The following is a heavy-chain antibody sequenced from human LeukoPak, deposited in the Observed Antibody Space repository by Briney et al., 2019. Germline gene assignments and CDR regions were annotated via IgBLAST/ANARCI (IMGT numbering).Heavy chain of an antibody. CDR3: ARILTTFDS. D-gene: IGHD4-11*01. CDR1: RGSISSSSYY. Sequence: SETLSLTCTVSRGSISSSSYYWGWIRQPPGKRLEWIGSFYYIGGTYYNPSLEGRVSISADSSKNQFSLKLASVTAADTALYYCARILTTFDSWGQGTLVTVSS. J-gene: IGHJ4*02. CDR2: FYYIGGT. V-gene: IGHV4-39*01.